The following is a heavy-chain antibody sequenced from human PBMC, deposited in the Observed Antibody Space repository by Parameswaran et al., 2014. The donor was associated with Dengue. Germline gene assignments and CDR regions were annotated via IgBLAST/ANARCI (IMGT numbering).Heavy chain of an antibody. CDR2: ISGSGGST. CDR3: AKRAGYNTGWLDY. D-gene: IGHD6-19*01. Sequence: RWIRQPPGKGLEWVSGISGSGGSTYYADSVKGRFTISRDNSKNTLYLQMNSLRADDTAVYYCAKRAGYNTGWLDYWGQGTLVTVSS. J-gene: IGHJ4*02. V-gene: IGHV3-23*01.